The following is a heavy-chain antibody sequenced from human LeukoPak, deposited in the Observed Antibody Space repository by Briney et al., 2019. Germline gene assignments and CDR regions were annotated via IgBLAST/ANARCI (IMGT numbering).Heavy chain of an antibody. V-gene: IGHV1-69*13. CDR1: GGTFSSYA. CDR3: ASYCSGGSCYSWGLDYFDY. CDR2: IIPIFGTA. Sequence: ASVKVSCKASGGTFSSYAISWVRQAPGQGLEWMGGIIPIFGTASYAQKFQGRVTITADESTSTAYMELSSLRSEDTAVYYCASYCSGGSCYSWGLDYFDYWGQGTLVTVSS. D-gene: IGHD2-15*01. J-gene: IGHJ4*02.